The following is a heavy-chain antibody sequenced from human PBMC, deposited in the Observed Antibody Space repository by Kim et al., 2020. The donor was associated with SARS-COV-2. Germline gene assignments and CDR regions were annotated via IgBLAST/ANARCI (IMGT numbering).Heavy chain of an antibody. CDR3: ARGKYYYDGSGNPRFWYFDL. Sequence: SETLSLTCTVSGGSISYYYWTWIRQPPGKGLEWIGYVFDSGSTNYNPSLKSRVTISLGTSKKQFSLQLTSVTAADTAVYYCARGKYYYDGSGNPRFWYFDLWDRGTLDTVSS. CDR2: VFDSGST. D-gene: IGHD3-22*01. J-gene: IGHJ2*01. CDR1: GGSISYYY. V-gene: IGHV4-59*01.